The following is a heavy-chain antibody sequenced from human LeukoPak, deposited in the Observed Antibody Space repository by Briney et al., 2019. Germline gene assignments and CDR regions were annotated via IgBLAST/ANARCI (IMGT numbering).Heavy chain of an antibody. Sequence: GGSLRLSCAAPGFTFSIYWMNWVRQAPGKGLEWVASIKQDGSEEYYVGSVKGRFTISRDNAKNSLYLQMNSLRAEDTAVYYCAQGFDIWGQGTMVTVSS. CDR3: AQGFDI. CDR2: IKQDGSEE. J-gene: IGHJ3*02. V-gene: IGHV3-7*01. CDR1: GFTFSIYW.